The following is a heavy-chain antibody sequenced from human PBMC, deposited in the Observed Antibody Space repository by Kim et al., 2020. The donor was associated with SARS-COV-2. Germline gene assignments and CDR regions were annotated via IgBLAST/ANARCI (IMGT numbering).Heavy chain of an antibody. Sequence: SQKFQGRVTITRDTSASTAYMELSSLRSEDTAVYYCARERWDSSGYYYDYWGQVTLVTVSS. J-gene: IGHJ4*02. CDR3: ARERWDSSGYYYDY. D-gene: IGHD3-22*01. V-gene: IGHV1-3*01.